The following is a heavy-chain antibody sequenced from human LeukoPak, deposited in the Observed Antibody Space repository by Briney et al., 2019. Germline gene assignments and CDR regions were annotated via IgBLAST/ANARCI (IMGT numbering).Heavy chain of an antibody. Sequence: GGSLRLSCAASGFTFSSYAMSWVRQAPVKGLEWVSAISGSGGSTYYADSVKGRFTISRDNSKNTLYLQTNSLRAEDTAVYYCAKARVNDFWSGYDAFDIWGQGTMVTVSS. V-gene: IGHV3-23*01. J-gene: IGHJ3*02. D-gene: IGHD3-3*01. CDR3: AKARVNDFWSGYDAFDI. CDR2: ISGSGGST. CDR1: GFTFSSYA.